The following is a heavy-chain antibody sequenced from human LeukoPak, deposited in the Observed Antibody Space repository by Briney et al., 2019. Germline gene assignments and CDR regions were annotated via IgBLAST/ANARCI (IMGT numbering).Heavy chain of an antibody. CDR3: GRAQQGAAGGRYYYHGVDV. D-gene: IGHD6-13*01. Sequence: SQTLSLTCTVSGGSISSAGYYWSWIRQHPGKGLEWIGYIYYSGSTYYNPSLKSRVIISVDTSKNQFSLKLSSVTAADTAVYYCGRAQQGAAGGRYYYHGVDVWGQGTTVTVSS. J-gene: IGHJ6*02. CDR1: GGSISSAGYY. CDR2: IYYSGST. V-gene: IGHV4-31*03.